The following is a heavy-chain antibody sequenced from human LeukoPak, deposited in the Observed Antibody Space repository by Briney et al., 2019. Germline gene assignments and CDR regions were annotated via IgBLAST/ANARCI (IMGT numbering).Heavy chain of an antibody. CDR1: GGISSSYY. J-gene: IGHJ4*02. Sequence: SETLSLTCIVSGGISSSYYWGWVRQPPGKGLEWVASIYYTGTTYYNPSLKSRVTISVDTSKNQFSLKLSSVTAADTAVYYCARAGISGYFDYWGQGTLVTVSS. D-gene: IGHD1-26*01. CDR2: IYYTGTT. V-gene: IGHV4-39*07. CDR3: ARAGISGYFDY.